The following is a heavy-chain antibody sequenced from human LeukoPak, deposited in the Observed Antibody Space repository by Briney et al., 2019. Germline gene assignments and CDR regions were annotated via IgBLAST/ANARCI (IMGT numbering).Heavy chain of an antibody. CDR1: GFTFSNYA. Sequence: GGSLRLSCVASGFTFSNYAMSWVRQAPGEGLEWVSGISDSGERTYYADSVKGRFTISRDNSKNTLYLQMNSLRAEDTAVYYCAKEPGSYFGSGSYIYWGQGTLVTVSS. J-gene: IGHJ4*02. CDR2: ISDSGERT. D-gene: IGHD3-10*01. V-gene: IGHV3-23*01. CDR3: AKEPGSYFGSGSYIY.